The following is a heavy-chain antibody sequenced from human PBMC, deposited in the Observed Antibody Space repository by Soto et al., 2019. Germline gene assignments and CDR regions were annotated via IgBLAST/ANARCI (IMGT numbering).Heavy chain of an antibody. J-gene: IGHJ4*02. CDR1: GYTFTSYY. V-gene: IGHV1-46*01. Sequence: QVQLVQSGAEVKKPGASVKVSCKASGYTFTSYYMHWVRQAPGQGLEWMGIINPSGGSTSYAQKFQGKVTMTRDTSTSTVYMELSSLRSEDTAVYYCARDAMGRAAAGTGAAGYWGQGTLVTVSS. CDR2: INPSGGST. D-gene: IGHD6-13*01. CDR3: ARDAMGRAAAGTGAAGY.